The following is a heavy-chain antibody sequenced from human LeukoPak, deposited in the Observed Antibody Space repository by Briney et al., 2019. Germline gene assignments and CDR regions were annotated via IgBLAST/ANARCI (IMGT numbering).Heavy chain of an antibody. CDR3: ARGIPRDYFDY. Sequence: GGPLRLSCAASGFTVSNSYMSWVRQAPGKGLEWVSAISGSGGSTYYADSVKGRFTISRDNSKNTLYLQMNSLRAEDTAVYYCARGIPRDYFDYWGQGTLVTVSS. J-gene: IGHJ4*02. CDR2: ISGSGGST. V-gene: IGHV3-23*01. D-gene: IGHD3-10*01. CDR1: GFTVSNSY.